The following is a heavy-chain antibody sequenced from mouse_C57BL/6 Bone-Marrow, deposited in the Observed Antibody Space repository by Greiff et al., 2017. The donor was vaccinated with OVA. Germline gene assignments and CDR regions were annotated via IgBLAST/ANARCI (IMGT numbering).Heavy chain of an antibody. CDR3: ARHEGDYGNYAMDY. CDR2: FYPGSGRI. D-gene: IGHD2-1*01. Sequence: VQLQQSGAELVKPGASVTLSCQASGYTFTEYTIHWVKQRSGQGLEGIGRFYPGSGRIKDNEKFKDKATLTADKSSSTVYMELSRLTSEDSAVYFCARHEGDYGNYAMDYWGQGASVTVSS. V-gene: IGHV1-62-2*01. J-gene: IGHJ4*01. CDR1: GYTFTEYT.